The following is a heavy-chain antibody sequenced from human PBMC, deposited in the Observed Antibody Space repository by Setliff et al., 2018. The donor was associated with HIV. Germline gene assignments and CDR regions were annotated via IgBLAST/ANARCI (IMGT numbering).Heavy chain of an antibody. CDR2: ISWNSGSI. V-gene: IGHV3-9*01. J-gene: IGHJ4*02. CDR1: GFTFDDYA. CDR3: ARDVVGATGY. D-gene: IGHD1-26*01. Sequence: GGSLRLSCAASGFTFDDYAIHWVRQAPGKGLEWVSGISWNSGSIGYVDSVKGRFTISRDAAKPSLYLQMNSLRAEDTAVYYCARDVVGATGYWGQGTLVTVSS.